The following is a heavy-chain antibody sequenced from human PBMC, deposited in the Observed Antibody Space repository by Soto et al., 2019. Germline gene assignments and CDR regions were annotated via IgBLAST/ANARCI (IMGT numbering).Heavy chain of an antibody. V-gene: IGHV3-30*18. Sequence: QVQLVESGGGVVQPGRSLRLSCSASGFTFISYGMHWVRQAPGKRLDWVAVISYDGSNKYYAASVKRRFTISRDNYEKTLYMQIDSLRAEHMAVYYCAKDPYSSGWSFDYWGQGPLVPVSS. J-gene: IGHJ4*02. D-gene: IGHD6-19*01. CDR3: AKDPYSSGWSFDY. CDR1: GFTFISYG. CDR2: ISYDGSNK.